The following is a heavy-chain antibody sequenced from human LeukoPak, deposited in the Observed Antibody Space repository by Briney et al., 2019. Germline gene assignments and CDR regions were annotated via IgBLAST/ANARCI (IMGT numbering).Heavy chain of an antibody. CDR3: ARQCGDCSSTSCYWVGFDY. Sequence: PSETLSLTCTVPGGSISSSSYYWGWIRQPPGKGLEWIGSIYYSGSTYYNPSLKSRVTISVDTSKNQFSLKLSSVTAADTAVYYCARQCGDCSSTSCYWVGFDYWGQGTLVTVSS. CDR2: IYYSGST. V-gene: IGHV4-39*01. CDR1: GGSISSSSYY. D-gene: IGHD2-2*03. J-gene: IGHJ4*02.